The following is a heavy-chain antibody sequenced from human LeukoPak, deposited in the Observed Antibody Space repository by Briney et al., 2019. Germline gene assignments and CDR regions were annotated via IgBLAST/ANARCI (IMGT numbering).Heavy chain of an antibody. CDR1: GGSISSYY. CDR2: IYYSGST. CDR3: ARWSGYTYGHIDY. J-gene: IGHJ4*02. Sequence: SETLSLTCTVSGGSISSYYWSWIRQPPGKGLEWIGYIYYSGSTNYNPSLKSRVTISVDTSKNQFSLKLSSVTAADTAVYYCARWSGYTYGHIDYWGQGTLVTVSS. D-gene: IGHD5-18*01. V-gene: IGHV4-59*08.